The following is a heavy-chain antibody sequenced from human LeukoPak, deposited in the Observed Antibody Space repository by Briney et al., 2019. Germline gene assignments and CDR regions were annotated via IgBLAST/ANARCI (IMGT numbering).Heavy chain of an antibody. Sequence: SETLSLTCTVSGGSISSGGYYWSWIRQHPGKGLEWIGYIYYSGSTYYNPSLKSRVTISVDASKDQFSLKLRFVTAADTAVYYCARAPAEAGTIDYWGQGTLVTVSS. CDR3: ARAPAEAGTIDY. D-gene: IGHD6-13*01. V-gene: IGHV4-31*03. CDR1: GGSISSGGYY. J-gene: IGHJ4*02. CDR2: IYYSGST.